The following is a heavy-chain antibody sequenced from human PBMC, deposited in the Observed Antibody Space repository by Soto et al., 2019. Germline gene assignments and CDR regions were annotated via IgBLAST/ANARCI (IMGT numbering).Heavy chain of an antibody. CDR2: ISQDGSDK. J-gene: IGHJ6*02. Sequence: QVQLVESGGGVVQPGRSLTVSCAASGISISTYAMHWVRQAPGKGLEWVAVISQDGSDKYYADSVKGRFTISRDNPKKTLYLQMNSLGADATAVYYCAGRQQNDYYYGMDVWGQGTTVTVSS. CDR1: GISISTYA. CDR3: AGRQQNDYYYGMDV. D-gene: IGHD6-13*01. V-gene: IGHV3-30*03.